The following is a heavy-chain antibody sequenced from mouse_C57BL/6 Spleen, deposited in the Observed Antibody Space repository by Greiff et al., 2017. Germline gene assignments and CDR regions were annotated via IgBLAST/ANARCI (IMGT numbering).Heavy chain of an antibody. D-gene: IGHD2-2*01. V-gene: IGHV1-15*01. CDR1: GYTFTDYE. J-gene: IGHJ4*01. CDR2: IDPETGGT. Sequence: QVQLQQSGAELVRPGASVTLSCKASGYTFTDYEMHWVKQTPVHGLEWIGAIDPETGGTAYNQKFKGKAILTADKSSSTAYMELRSLTSEDSAVYYCTREGLDYAMDYWGQGTSVTVSS. CDR3: TREGLDYAMDY.